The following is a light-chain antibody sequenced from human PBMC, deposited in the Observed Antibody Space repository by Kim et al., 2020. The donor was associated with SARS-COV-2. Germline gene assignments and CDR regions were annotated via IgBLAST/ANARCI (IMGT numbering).Light chain of an antibody. CDR3: NSRDSNDNVV. CDR2: GKN. J-gene: IGLJ2*01. Sequence: SSELTQDPAVSVALGQTVRITCPGDSLRSYYATWYQQKPGQAPILVIYGKNNRPSGIPDRFSGSSSGNTASLTITGAQAEDEADYYCNSRDSNDNVVFGGGTQLTVL. CDR1: SLRSYY. V-gene: IGLV3-19*01.